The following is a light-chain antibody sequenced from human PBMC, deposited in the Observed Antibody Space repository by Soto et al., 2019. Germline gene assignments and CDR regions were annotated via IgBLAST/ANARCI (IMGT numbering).Light chain of an antibody. CDR2: GAS. J-gene: IGKJ4*01. V-gene: IGKV3-15*01. Sequence: EIVMTQSPATLSVSPGERATLSCRASQTINNNLAWYQQKPGQGPRLLIYGASSRATGIPARFSGSGSGTGFTLTMSSLQSEDFAIYYCQQYNKWPLTFGGGTKVEIK. CDR3: QQYNKWPLT. CDR1: QTINNN.